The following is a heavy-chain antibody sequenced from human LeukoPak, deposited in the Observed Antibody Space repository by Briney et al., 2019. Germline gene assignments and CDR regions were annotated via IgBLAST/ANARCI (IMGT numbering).Heavy chain of an antibody. CDR2: ISSSSGYI. J-gene: IGHJ4*02. CDR1: GFTFSSYS. V-gene: IGHV3-21*01. CDR3: ARDYLVDTAMVTEDY. D-gene: IGHD5-18*01. Sequence: KPGGSLRLSCAASGFTFSSYSMNWVRQAPGKGLEWVSSISSSSGYIYYADSVKGRFTISRDNAKNSLYLQMNSLRAEDTAVYYCARDYLVDTAMVTEDYWGQGTLVTVSS.